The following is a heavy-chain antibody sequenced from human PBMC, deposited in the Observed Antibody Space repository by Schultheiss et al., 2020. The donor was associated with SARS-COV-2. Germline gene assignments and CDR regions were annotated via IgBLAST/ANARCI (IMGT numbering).Heavy chain of an antibody. CDR3: ARDTRPRITGTGGGFDY. J-gene: IGHJ4*02. CDR1: GFTFSSYA. D-gene: IGHD1-7*01. V-gene: IGHV3-23*01. Sequence: GESLKISCAASGFTFSSYAMSWVRQAPGKGLEWVSAISGSGGSTYCADSVKGRFTISRDNSNNTLSLQMNSLRAEDTAVYYCARDTRPRITGTGGGFDYWGQGTLVTVSS. CDR2: ISGSGGST.